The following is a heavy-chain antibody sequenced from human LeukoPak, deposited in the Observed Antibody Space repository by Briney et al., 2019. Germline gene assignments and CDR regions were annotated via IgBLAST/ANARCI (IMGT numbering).Heavy chain of an antibody. CDR1: GFTCSSYA. J-gene: IGHJ4*02. Sequence: PGVYLRCYCAASGFTCSSYAMSWVGHAPGKGREWVSAISGSGGSTYYADSGKGRFTISRATSKNTLYLQMNSLRAEATAVYYCANSKGGMVRGVPDYWGQGTLVTVSS. CDR3: ANSKGGMVRGVPDY. V-gene: IGHV3-23*01. D-gene: IGHD3-10*01. CDR2: ISGSGGST.